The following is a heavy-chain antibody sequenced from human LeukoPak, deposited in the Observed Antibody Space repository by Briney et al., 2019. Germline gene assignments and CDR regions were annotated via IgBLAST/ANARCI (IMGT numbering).Heavy chain of an antibody. J-gene: IGHJ6*02. D-gene: IGHD3-10*01. CDR3: ARDLEYYYGFSYGMDV. V-gene: IGHV3-21*01. CDR1: GFTFSSYS. Sequence: PGGSLRLSCAASGFTFSSYSMNWVRQAPGKGLEWVSSISSSSSYIYYADSVKGRFTISRDNAKNSLYLQMNSLRAEDTAVYYCARDLEYYYGFSYGMDVWGQGTTVTVSS. CDR2: ISSSSSYI.